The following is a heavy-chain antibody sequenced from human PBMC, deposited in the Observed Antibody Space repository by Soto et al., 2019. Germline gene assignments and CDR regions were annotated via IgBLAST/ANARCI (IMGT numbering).Heavy chain of an antibody. CDR3: ARGYCSGGSCYSGRYYYYYMDV. Sequence: QVQLVQSGAEVKKPGSSVKVSCTASGGTFSSYTISWVRQAPGQGLEWMGRIIPILGIANYAQKFQGRVTITADKSTSTAYMELSSLRSEDTAVYYCARGYCSGGSCYSGRYYYYYMDVWGKGTTVTVSS. V-gene: IGHV1-69*02. CDR1: GGTFSSYT. D-gene: IGHD2-15*01. J-gene: IGHJ6*03. CDR2: IIPILGIA.